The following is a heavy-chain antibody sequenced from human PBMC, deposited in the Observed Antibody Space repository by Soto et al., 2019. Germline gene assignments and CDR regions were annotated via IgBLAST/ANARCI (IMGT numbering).Heavy chain of an antibody. V-gene: IGHV1-24*01. CDR1: GYTLTELS. Sequence: ASVKVSCKVSGYTLTELSMHWVRQAPGKGLEWMGVFDAEDGAASYAQNFQGRVTMTVDTSTDTAYMEVTSLRSDDTAVYYCARSDCSGGSCYGIWGQGTMVTVSS. J-gene: IGHJ3*02. CDR2: FDAEDGAA. CDR3: ARSDCSGGSCYGI. D-gene: IGHD2-15*01.